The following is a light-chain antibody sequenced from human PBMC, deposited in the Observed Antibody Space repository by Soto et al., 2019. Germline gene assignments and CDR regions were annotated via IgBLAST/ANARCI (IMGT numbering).Light chain of an antibody. J-gene: IGKJ4*01. CDR1: QSVKSN. Sequence: EIVMTQSPATLSVSPGERATLSCRAIQSVKSNLAWYQQKPGQAPRLRISGASTRAAGIPARFIGSWFGTEFTFAISSLQSEGFAHYYCQQYDTWPLTLGGGTKVAIK. V-gene: IGKV3-15*01. CDR2: GAS. CDR3: QQYDTWPLT.